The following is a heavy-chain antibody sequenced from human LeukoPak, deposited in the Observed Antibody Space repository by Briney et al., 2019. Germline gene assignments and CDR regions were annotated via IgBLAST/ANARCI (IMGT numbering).Heavy chain of an antibody. CDR1: GHTFTSYG. CDR2: ISAYNGNT. V-gene: IGHV1-18*01. J-gene: IGHJ4*02. D-gene: IGHD5-18*01. CDR3: ARDVGGTDTAMVTDY. Sequence: ASVKVSCKASGHTFTSYGISWVRQAPGQGLEWMGWISAYNGNTNYAQKLQGRVTMTTDTSTSTAYMELRSLRSDDTAVYYCARDVGGTDTAMVTDYWGQGTLVTVSS.